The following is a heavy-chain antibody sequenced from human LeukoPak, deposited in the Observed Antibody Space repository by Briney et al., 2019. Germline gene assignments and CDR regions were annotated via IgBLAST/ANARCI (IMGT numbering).Heavy chain of an antibody. Sequence: PSETLSLTCTVSGDSINSGAYFWSWIRQHPGKGMEWIGYSYYSGSTYYNPSLKSRVTISVDTSKNQFSLKLSSVTAANTAVYYCAREQIVGATSPDAFDIWGQGTMVTVSS. CDR2: SYYSGST. J-gene: IGHJ3*02. V-gene: IGHV4-31*03. D-gene: IGHD1-26*01. CDR1: GDSINSGAYF. CDR3: AREQIVGATSPDAFDI.